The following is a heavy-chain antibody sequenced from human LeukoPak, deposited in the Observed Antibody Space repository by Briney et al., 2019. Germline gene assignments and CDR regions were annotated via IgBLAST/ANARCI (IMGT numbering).Heavy chain of an antibody. CDR2: IKQDGSEK. Sequence: GGSLRLSCAASGFTFSSYAMSWVRQAPGKGLEWVANIKQDGSEKYYVDSVKGRFTISRDNAKNSLYLQMNSLRAEDTAVYYCAREESSLSLPYYYYYYMDVWGKGTTVTVSS. CDR1: GFTFSSYA. D-gene: IGHD2/OR15-2a*01. J-gene: IGHJ6*03. CDR3: AREESSLSLPYYYYYYMDV. V-gene: IGHV3-7*01.